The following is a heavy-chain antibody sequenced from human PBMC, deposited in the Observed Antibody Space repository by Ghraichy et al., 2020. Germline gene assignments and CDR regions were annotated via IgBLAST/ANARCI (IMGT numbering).Heavy chain of an antibody. J-gene: IGHJ2*01. Sequence: SETLSLTCAVYGGSFSGHYWSWIRQPPGKGLEWIGEINHSGITNYNPSLKSRVTILVDTSQNQLSLKLTSVTAADTAVYYCARNWYWYFDIWCRGTLSLSPQ. CDR3: ARNWYWYFDI. V-gene: IGHV4-34*01. CDR1: GGSFSGHY. CDR2: INHSGIT. D-gene: IGHD1-1*01.